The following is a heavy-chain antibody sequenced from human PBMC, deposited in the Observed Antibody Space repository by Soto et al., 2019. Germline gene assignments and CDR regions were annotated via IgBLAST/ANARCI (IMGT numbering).Heavy chain of an antibody. D-gene: IGHD3-3*01. V-gene: IGHV3-7*01. CDR3: AXXNYDFWSGHDAFDI. CDR1: GFTFSSYW. Sequence: EVQLVESGGGLVQPGGSLRLSCAASGFTFSSYWMSWVRQAPGKGLEWVANIKQDGSEKYYVDSVKGRFTISRDNAKNSLYLQMXXLRAEXXAVYXCAXXNYDFWSGHDAFDIWGQGTMVTVSS. CDR2: IKQDGSEK. J-gene: IGHJ3*02.